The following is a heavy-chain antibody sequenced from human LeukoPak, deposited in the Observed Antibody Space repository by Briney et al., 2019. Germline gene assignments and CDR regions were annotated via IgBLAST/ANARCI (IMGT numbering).Heavy chain of an antibody. Sequence: ASVKVSCKASGYTFTSYGISWVRQAPGQGREGMGWISAYNGNTNYAQKLQGRVTMTTDTSTSTAYMELRSLRSDDTAVYYCARVSGAPPLYYYMDVWGKGTTVTVSS. CDR3: ARVSGAPPLYYYMDV. V-gene: IGHV1-18*01. CDR2: ISAYNGNT. CDR1: GYTFTSYG. J-gene: IGHJ6*03. D-gene: IGHD7-27*01.